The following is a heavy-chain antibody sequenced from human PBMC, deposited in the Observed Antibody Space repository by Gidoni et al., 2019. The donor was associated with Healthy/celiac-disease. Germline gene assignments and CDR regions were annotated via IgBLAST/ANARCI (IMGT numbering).Heavy chain of an antibody. CDR3: ARVRYGDYRLFDY. D-gene: IGHD4-17*01. J-gene: IGHJ4*02. CDR1: GFTFSSYS. V-gene: IGHV3-48*02. Sequence: EVQLVESGGGLVQPGGSLRLSCAASGFTFSSYSMNWVRQAPGKGLEWVSYISSSSRTIYYADSVKGRFTISRDNAKNSLYLQMNSLRDEDTAVYYCARVRYGDYRLFDYWGQGTLVTVSS. CDR2: ISSSSRTI.